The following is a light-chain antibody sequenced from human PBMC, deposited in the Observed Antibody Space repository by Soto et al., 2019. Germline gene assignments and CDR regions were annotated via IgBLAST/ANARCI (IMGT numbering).Light chain of an antibody. Sequence: AIRMTQSPSSLSASTGDRVTITCRASQGISSYLAWYQQKPGKAPKLLIYAASTLQSGVPSRFSGSGSGTDFTLTISCLQSEDFATYYCQQYYSYPQTVGQGTKLEIK. CDR2: AAS. J-gene: IGKJ2*01. CDR1: QGISSY. V-gene: IGKV1-8*01. CDR3: QQYYSYPQT.